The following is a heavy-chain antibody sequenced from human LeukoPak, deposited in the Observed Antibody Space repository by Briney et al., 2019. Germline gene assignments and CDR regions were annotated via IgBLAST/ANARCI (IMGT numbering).Heavy chain of an antibody. CDR1: GVPFSNYY. CDR3: TXXXXXHPD. J-gene: IGHJ4*02. V-gene: IGHV4-34*01. Sequence: SETLSLTCAVSGVPFSNYYWSWVRQSPRQGLEWIGEINHSGYTNHNPSLKSRVTMSIDTSKNQFSLTLTSVTAAHAGGYYFTXXXXXHPDWXXXXLVTVSS. CDR2: INHSGYT.